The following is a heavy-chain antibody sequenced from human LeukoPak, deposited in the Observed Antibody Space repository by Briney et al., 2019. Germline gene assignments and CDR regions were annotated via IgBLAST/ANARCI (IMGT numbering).Heavy chain of an antibody. CDR2: IIPIFGTP. CDR1: GGTFSSYA. CDR3: ASPVIAAAGHGAFNI. D-gene: IGHD6-13*01. Sequence: SVKVSCKASGGTFSSYAVNWVRQAPGQGLEWMGGIIPIFGTPGYAQKFQGRVTIIRDESTSTAHMELSSLRSEDTAVYYCASPVIAAAGHGAFNIWGQGTMVTVSS. V-gene: IGHV1-69*05. J-gene: IGHJ3*02.